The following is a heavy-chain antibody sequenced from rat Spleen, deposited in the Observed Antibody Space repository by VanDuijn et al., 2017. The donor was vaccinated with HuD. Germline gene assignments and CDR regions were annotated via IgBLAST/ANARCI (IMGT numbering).Heavy chain of an antibody. CDR2: ISAGGGDT. CDR1: GFIFSNYY. Sequence: EVQLVESGGGLVQPGRSLKLSCAASGFIFSNYYMAWVRQAPTKGLEWVAYISAGGGDTYYRYSVKGRFTISRDNAQSSLYLQMDSLRSEDTATYYCARRSGYGYWYFDFWGPGTMVTVSS. D-gene: IGHD4-3*01. CDR3: ARRSGYGYWYFDF. V-gene: IGHV5-25*01. J-gene: IGHJ1*01.